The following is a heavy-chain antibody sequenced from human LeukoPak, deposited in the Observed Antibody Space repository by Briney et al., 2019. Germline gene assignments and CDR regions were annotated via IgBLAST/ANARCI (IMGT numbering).Heavy chain of an antibody. V-gene: IGHV3-23*01. CDR3: AKAQLWLRCCLDY. D-gene: IGHD5-18*01. CDR1: GFTFSSYA. Sequence: PGGSLRLSCAASGFTFSSYAMSWVRQAPGKGLEWVSAISGGGGSTYYADSVKGRFTISRDNSKNTLYLQMNSLRAEDTAVYYCAKAQLWLRCCLDYWGQGTLVTVSS. J-gene: IGHJ4*02. CDR2: ISGGGGST.